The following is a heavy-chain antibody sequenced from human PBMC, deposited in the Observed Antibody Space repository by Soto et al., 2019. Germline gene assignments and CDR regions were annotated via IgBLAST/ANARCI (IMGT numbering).Heavy chain of an antibody. Sequence: SETLSLTCTVSGGTISSYYWSWIRQPPGKGLEWIGYIYYSGSTNYNPSLKSRVTISVDTSKNQFSLKLSSVTAADTAVYYCARSPDNVSSWLPWGQGTLVTVSS. CDR3: ARSPDNVSSWLP. D-gene: IGHD6-13*01. CDR2: IYYSGST. J-gene: IGHJ5*02. CDR1: GGTISSYY. V-gene: IGHV4-59*12.